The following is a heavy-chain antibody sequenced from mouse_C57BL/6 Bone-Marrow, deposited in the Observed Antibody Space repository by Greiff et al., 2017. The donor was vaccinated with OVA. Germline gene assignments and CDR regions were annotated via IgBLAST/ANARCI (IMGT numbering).Heavy chain of an antibody. Sequence: VQLQESGAELAKPGASVKLSCKASGYTFTSYWMHWVKQRPGQGLEWIGYINPSSGYTKYNQKFKDKATLTADKSSSTAYMQLSSLTYEDSAVYYCARIYDGYYVPYYYAMDYWGQGTSVTVSS. CDR1: GYTFTSYW. CDR2: INPSSGYT. V-gene: IGHV1-7*01. J-gene: IGHJ4*01. D-gene: IGHD2-3*01. CDR3: ARIYDGYYVPYYYAMDY.